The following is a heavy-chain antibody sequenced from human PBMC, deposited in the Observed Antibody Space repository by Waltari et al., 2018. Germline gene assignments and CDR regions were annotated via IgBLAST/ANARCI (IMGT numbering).Heavy chain of an antibody. J-gene: IGHJ1*01. Sequence: EVQLLQSGAELVKPGTTVKISCKVSGYSFSDYYIHWVQQAPGKGLQWMGLSVPKDGETIYADNFRDTITLTADTSTNTAYFELNNVSSQDTAVFDCATALGDNISASRAFGIWGQGTMITVAS. CDR3: ATALGDNISASRAFGI. V-gene: IGHV1-69-2*01. D-gene: IGHD3-16*01. CDR1: GYSFSDYY. CDR2: SVPKDGET.